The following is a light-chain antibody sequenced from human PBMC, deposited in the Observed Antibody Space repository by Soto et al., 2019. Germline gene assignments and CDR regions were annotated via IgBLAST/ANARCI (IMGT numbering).Light chain of an antibody. CDR1: ESISRW. CDR2: KAS. CDR3: QQQNSFSIT. V-gene: IGKV1-5*03. Sequence: DIQMTQWPSTRYASVDDSVTIPCRASESISRWLAWYQKKTGKDPKLXIYKASSLESGVPSRFSGSGSGTEFTLTINSLQADDFATYYCQQQNSFSITFGQGTKLDI. J-gene: IGKJ5*01.